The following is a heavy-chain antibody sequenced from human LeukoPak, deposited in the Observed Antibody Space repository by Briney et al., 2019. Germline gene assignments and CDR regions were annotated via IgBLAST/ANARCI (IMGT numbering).Heavy chain of an antibody. V-gene: IGHV5-51*01. CDR1: GYSFTSYW. CDR3: ARHDPREGTAMGY. J-gene: IGHJ4*02. Sequence: GESLKISCKGSGYSFTSYWIGWVRQIPGKGLGWRGIIYPGESDTRYSPSFQGQVTISADKSISTAYLQWSSLKASDTAMYYCARHDPREGTAMGYWGQGTLVTDSS. D-gene: IGHD5-18*01. CDR2: IYPGESDT.